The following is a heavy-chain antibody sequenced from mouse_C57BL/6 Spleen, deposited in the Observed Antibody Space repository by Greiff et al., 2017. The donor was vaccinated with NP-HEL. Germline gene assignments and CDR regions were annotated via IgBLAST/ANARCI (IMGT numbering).Heavy chain of an antibody. V-gene: IGHV10-1*01. D-gene: IGHD2-4*01. Sequence: EVKLVESGGGLVQPKGSLKLSCAASGFSFNTYAMNWVRQAPGKGLEWVARIRSKSNNYATYYADSVKDRFTISRDDSESMLYLQMNNLKTEDTAMYYCVRQNYDYDAWFAYWGQGTLVTVSA. CDR3: VRQNYDYDAWFAY. CDR1: GFSFNTYA. CDR2: IRSKSNNYAT. J-gene: IGHJ3*01.